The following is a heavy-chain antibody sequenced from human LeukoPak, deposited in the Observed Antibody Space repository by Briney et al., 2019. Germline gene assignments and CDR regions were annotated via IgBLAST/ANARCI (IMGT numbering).Heavy chain of an antibody. Sequence: SETLSLTCTVSGGSISSSSYYWRWIRQPPGKGREWIGSIYYSGSTHYNPSLKTRVTISVDTSKNQFSLKLSSVTAADTAVYYCARQSRVDYYGSGSYYNKTLDYWGQGTLVTVSS. J-gene: IGHJ4*02. V-gene: IGHV4-39*01. CDR1: GGSISSSSYY. CDR3: ARQSRVDYYGSGSYYNKTLDY. CDR2: IYYSGST. D-gene: IGHD3-10*01.